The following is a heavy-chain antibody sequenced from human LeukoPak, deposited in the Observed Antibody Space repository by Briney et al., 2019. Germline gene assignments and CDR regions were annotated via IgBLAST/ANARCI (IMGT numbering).Heavy chain of an antibody. D-gene: IGHD3-10*01. CDR1: GGSISSYY. V-gene: IGHV4-59*08. J-gene: IGHJ4*02. Sequence: SETLSLTCTVSGGSISSYYWSWIRQPPGKGLEWIGYIYYSGSTNYNPSLKSRVTISVDTSKNQFSLKLSSVTAADTAVYYCARREVRRVNNYWGQGTVVTVFS. CDR2: IYYSGST. CDR3: ARREVRRVNNY.